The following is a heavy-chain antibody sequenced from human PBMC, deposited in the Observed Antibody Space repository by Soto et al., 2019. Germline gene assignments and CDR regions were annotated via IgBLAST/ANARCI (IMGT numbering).Heavy chain of an antibody. CDR3: AKDRDDSSGYYWSFDY. CDR2: ISWDGGST. J-gene: IGHJ4*02. D-gene: IGHD3-22*01. Sequence: PGGSLRLSCAASGFTFDDYTMHWVRQATRKGLEWVSLISWDGGSTYYADSVKGRFTISRDNSKNSLYLQMNSLRTEDTALYYCAKDRDDSSGYYWSFDYWGQGTLVTVS. V-gene: IGHV3-43*01. CDR1: GFTFDDYT.